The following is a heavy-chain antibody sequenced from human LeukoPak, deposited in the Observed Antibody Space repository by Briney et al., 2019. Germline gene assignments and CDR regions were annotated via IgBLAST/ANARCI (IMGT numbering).Heavy chain of an antibody. V-gene: IGHV3-30*02. CDR3: ARCVRGVCPAFDY. CDR1: GFTFSSYG. J-gene: IGHJ4*02. CDR2: IRYDGSKE. Sequence: GGSLRLPCAASGFTFSSYGMDWVRQAPGKGLEGVSYIRYDGSKEYYADSVKGRFTISRDNSKSTLYVQMNSLRAEDTAVYYCARCVRGVCPAFDYWGQGTLVTVSS. D-gene: IGHD2-8*01.